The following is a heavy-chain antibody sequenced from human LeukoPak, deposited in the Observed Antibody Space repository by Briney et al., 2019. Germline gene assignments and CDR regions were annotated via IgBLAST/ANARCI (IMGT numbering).Heavy chain of an antibody. CDR3: AGRIAVAGTTTDY. CDR2: INHSGST. Sequence: SETLSLTCAVYGESFSGYYWSWIRQPPGKGLEWIGEINHSGSTNYNPSLKSRVTISVDTSKNQFSLKLSSVTAADTAVYYCAGRIAVAGTTTDYWGQGVMVTVSS. CDR1: GESFSGYY. D-gene: IGHD6-19*01. V-gene: IGHV4-34*01. J-gene: IGHJ4*02.